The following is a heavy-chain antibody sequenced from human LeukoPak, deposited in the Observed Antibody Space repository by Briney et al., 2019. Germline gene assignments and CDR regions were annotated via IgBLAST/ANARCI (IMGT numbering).Heavy chain of an antibody. CDR2: INWNGGST. V-gene: IGHV3-20*04. CDR1: GFTFDDYG. J-gene: IGHJ5*02. Sequence: GGSLRLSRAASGFTFDDYGMSWVCQAPGKGLEWVSGINWNGGSTGYADSVKGRFTISRDNAKNSLYLQMNSLRAEDTALYYCARSVGYSSSWYGWFDPWGQGTLVTVSS. D-gene: IGHD6-13*01. CDR3: ARSVGYSSSWYGWFDP.